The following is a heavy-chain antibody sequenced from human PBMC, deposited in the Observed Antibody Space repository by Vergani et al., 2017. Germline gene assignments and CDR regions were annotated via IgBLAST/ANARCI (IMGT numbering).Heavy chain of an antibody. V-gene: IGHV4-30-4*01. CDR1: GGSISSGDYY. CDR2: SYYSGSP. Sequence: QVQLQESGPGLVKPSQTLSLTCTVSGGSISSGDYYWIWIRQPPGKGLEWIGYSYYSGSPYYNPSLKSRVTISVDTSKNQFSLKLSSVTAADTAVYYCARGPYYYGSGRAYYYMDVWGKGTTVTVSS. CDR3: ARGPYYYGSGRAYYYMDV. D-gene: IGHD3-10*01. J-gene: IGHJ6*03.